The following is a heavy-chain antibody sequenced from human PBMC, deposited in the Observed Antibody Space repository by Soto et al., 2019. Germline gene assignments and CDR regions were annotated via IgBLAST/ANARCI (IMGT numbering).Heavy chain of an antibody. CDR2: IYSSGST. Sequence: PSETLSLTCTVSGGAIIGYYCTFIRQPAVKGLEWIGRIYSSGSTKYNPSLKSRVTMSLDTSKNQFSLRLTSVTAADTAVYYCARGQRFSDWFDPWGQGTLVTVSS. D-gene: IGHD3-3*01. J-gene: IGHJ5*02. V-gene: IGHV4-4*07. CDR1: GGAIIGYY. CDR3: ARGQRFSDWFDP.